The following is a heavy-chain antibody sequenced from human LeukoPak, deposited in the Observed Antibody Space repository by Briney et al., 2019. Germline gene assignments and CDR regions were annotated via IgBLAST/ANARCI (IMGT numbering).Heavy chain of an antibody. CDR2: ISTYNGNT. CDR3: ARDPGYSSGWTHSYYGMDV. CDR1: GYTFTSYG. V-gene: IGHV1-18*01. J-gene: IGHJ6*02. D-gene: IGHD6-19*01. Sequence: GASVKVSCKASGYTFTSYGISWVRQAPVQGLQWMGWISTYNGNTNYAQKLQGRVTMTTDTSTGTAYMELRSLRSDDTAVYYCARDPGYSSGWTHSYYGMDVWGQGTTVTVSS.